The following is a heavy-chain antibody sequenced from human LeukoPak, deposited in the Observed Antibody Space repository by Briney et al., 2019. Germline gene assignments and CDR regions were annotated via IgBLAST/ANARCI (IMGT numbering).Heavy chain of an antibody. CDR3: ATTCLGGTSCRISDAFDI. Sequence: SETLSLTCAVSGGSISSSDWWSWVLQPPGKGLEWIVEIYHSESTNYNPSLRSRVTISVDKSKNQFSPKLSFVNAADTAVYYCATTCLGGTSCRISDAFDIWGQGTMVTVSS. CDR1: GGSISSSDW. D-gene: IGHD2-2*01. CDR2: IYHSEST. V-gene: IGHV4-4*02. J-gene: IGHJ3*02.